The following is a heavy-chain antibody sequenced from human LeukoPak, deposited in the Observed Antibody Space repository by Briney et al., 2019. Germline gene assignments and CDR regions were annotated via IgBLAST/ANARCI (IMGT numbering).Heavy chain of an antibody. CDR3: ARDVKGGDFYYFDY. CDR2: MWYDGSNK. J-gene: IGHJ4*02. D-gene: IGHD2-21*02. Sequence: GGSLRLSCEASGFTFNNYGMHWVRQAPGKGLEWVAVMWYDGSNKYYGDSVKGRFTISKDNSKNTLYLQMNSLRAEDTAVYYCARDVKGGDFYYFDYWGQGTLVTVSS. CDR1: GFTFNNYG. V-gene: IGHV3-33*01.